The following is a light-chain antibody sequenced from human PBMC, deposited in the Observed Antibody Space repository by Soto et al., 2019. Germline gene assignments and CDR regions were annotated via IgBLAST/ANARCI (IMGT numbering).Light chain of an antibody. CDR1: QTVRNNY. CDR3: QQLSSYPLT. V-gene: IGKV3-20*01. Sequence: EFVFTQSPVTLSLSPGERATLSCRASQTVRNNYLAWYQKKPGQAHRLLIYDASSRATGIPDRLSVGVYGKDLNLTIRRLEPEEWAVDDGQQLSSYPLTGGGGTKVEIK. CDR2: DAS. J-gene: IGKJ4*01.